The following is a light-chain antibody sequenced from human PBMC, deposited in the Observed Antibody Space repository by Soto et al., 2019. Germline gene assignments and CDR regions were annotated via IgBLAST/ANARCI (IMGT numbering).Light chain of an antibody. CDR3: QQSHRTPLT. J-gene: IGKJ4*01. Sequence: DIQMTQSPSSLSASVGDRVTITCRASQSISTHLNWYQQKPGKAPKLLIYGASSLQSGVPSRFGGSGSGTDFTLTISSLQPEDFANYYCQQSHRTPLTFGGGTKVEIK. CDR2: GAS. V-gene: IGKV1-39*01. CDR1: QSISTH.